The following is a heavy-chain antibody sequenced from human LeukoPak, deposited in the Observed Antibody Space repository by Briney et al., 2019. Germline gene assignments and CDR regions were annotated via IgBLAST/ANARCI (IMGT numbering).Heavy chain of an antibody. J-gene: IGHJ3*02. D-gene: IGHD3-22*01. CDR1: GYNFSNYW. Sequence: GESLKISCQSSGYNFSNYWIGWVRQMPGKGLEWMGVIYPGDSDTRYSPSFQGQVTISADKSISTAYLQWSSLKASDTAMYYCARHYSSGYPNAFDIWGQGTMVTVSS. CDR3: ARHYSSGYPNAFDI. V-gene: IGHV5-51*01. CDR2: IYPGDSDT.